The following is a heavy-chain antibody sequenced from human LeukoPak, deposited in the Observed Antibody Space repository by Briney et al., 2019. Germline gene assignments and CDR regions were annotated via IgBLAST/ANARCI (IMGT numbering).Heavy chain of an antibody. J-gene: IGHJ5*02. Sequence: SQTLSLTCTVSGGSISSGGYYWSWIRQHPGKGLEWIGYIYYSGSTYYNPSLKSRVTISVDTSKNQFSLKLSSVTAADTAVYYCAREDIVVNRGIDPWGQGTLVTVSS. CDR3: AREDIVVNRGIDP. CDR2: IYYSGST. D-gene: IGHD2-15*01. V-gene: IGHV4-31*03. CDR1: GGSISSGGYY.